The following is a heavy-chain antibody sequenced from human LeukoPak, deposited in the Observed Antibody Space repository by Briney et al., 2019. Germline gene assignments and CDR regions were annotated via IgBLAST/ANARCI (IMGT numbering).Heavy chain of an antibody. V-gene: IGHV3-23*01. Sequence: GGSLRLSCAASGFTSNNYAMTWVRQAPGKGLEWVSSISASGGNTYYSDYVKGRFTISRDNAKNTLYLQMNSLRAEDTAAYYCATNGGAYGDFYNYWGQGTLVTVSS. D-gene: IGHD4-17*01. J-gene: IGHJ4*02. CDR3: ATNGGAYGDFYNY. CDR2: ISASGGNT. CDR1: GFTSNNYA.